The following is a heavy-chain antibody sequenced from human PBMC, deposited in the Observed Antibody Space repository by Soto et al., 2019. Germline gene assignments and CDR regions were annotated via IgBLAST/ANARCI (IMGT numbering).Heavy chain of an antibody. Sequence: ASVKVSCKASGGTFSSYAISWVRQAPGQGLEWMGGIIPIFGTANYAQKFQGRVTITADKSTSTAYMELSSLRSEDTAVYYCARVPDDCSSTSCPWDYWGQGTLVTVSS. D-gene: IGHD2-2*01. CDR2: IIPIFGTA. CDR3: ARVPDDCSSTSCPWDY. V-gene: IGHV1-69*06. J-gene: IGHJ4*02. CDR1: GGTFSSYA.